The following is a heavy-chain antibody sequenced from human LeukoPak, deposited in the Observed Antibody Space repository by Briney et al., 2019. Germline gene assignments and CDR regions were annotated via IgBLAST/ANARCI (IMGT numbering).Heavy chain of an antibody. CDR2: IYYSGST. CDR3: ARGKAGIAHY. D-gene: IGHD6-13*01. J-gene: IGHJ4*02. Sequence: SEPLSLTCTVSGGSISSSSYYWGWIRQPPGKGLEWIGSIYYSGSTYYNPSLKSRVTISVDTSKNQFSLKLSSVTAADTAVYYCARGKAGIAHYWGQGTLVTVSS. CDR1: GGSISSSSYY. V-gene: IGHV4-39*07.